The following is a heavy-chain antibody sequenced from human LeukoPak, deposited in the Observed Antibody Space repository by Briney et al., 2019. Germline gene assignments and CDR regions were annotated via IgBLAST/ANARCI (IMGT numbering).Heavy chain of an antibody. V-gene: IGHV4-4*02. J-gene: IGHJ4*02. D-gene: IGHD3-22*01. Sequence: GSLRLSCAASGFTFTSYWMSWVRQPPGKGLEWIGGIYHSGSTNYNPSLRSRVTISVDKSKNQFSLKLSSVTAADTAVYYCARVAYYSDRSAFAFFDYWGRGTLVTVSS. CDR3: ARVAYYSDRSAFAFFDY. CDR2: IYHSGST. CDR1: GFTFTSYW.